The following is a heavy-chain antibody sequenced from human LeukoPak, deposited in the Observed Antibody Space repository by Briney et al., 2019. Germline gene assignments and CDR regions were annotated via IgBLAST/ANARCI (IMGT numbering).Heavy chain of an antibody. V-gene: IGHV3-23*01. CDR2: ISGSGGRT. Sequence: GGSLRLSCAASGFTFSSYAMSWVRQAPGKGLELVSAISGSGGRTYYADSVKGRFTISRDNSKDTLFLQMDSLRAEDTAVYYCAKIRSEVVVAATNYWGQGTLVSVSS. J-gene: IGHJ4*02. D-gene: IGHD2-15*01. CDR3: AKIRSEVVVAATNY. CDR1: GFTFSSYA.